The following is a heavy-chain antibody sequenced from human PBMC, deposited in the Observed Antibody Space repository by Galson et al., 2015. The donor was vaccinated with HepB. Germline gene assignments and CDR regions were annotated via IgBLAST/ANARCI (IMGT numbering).Heavy chain of an antibody. J-gene: IGHJ6*02. CDR1: GDSVSSYSAA. CDR3: ARGKGSSHYYGMDV. Sequence: CAISGDSVSSYSAAWNRIRQSPSRGLEWLGRTYYRSTWSNEYAVSVKSRITVNPDTSKNQFSLQLTSVTPDDTAVYYCARGKGSSHYYGMDVWGQGTTVTVSS. V-gene: IGHV6-1*01. CDR2: TYYRSTWSN. D-gene: IGHD2-15*01.